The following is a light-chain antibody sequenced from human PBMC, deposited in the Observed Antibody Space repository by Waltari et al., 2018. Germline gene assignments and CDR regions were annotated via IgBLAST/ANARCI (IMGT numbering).Light chain of an antibody. CDR1: QSIGKY. CDR2: AAS. J-gene: IGKJ1*01. CDR3: QNHERLPAT. Sequence: EIVLTQSPGTLSLSPGERATLSCRASQSIGKYLVWYQQKPGQAPRLLIHAASSRATGVPDRFSGSGSGTDFSLTISRLEPEDFAVYYCQNHERLPATFGQGTKVEIK. V-gene: IGKV3-20*01.